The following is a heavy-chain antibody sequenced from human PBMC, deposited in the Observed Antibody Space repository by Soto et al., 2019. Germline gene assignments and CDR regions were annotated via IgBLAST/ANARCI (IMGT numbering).Heavy chain of an antibody. CDR1: GTSFSTHT. CDR2: IIPMHDIT. J-gene: IGHJ4*01. V-gene: IGHV1-69*02. D-gene: IGHD1-26*01. Sequence: QVQLVQSGAAFKKPGSSVRVSCKASGTSFSTHTVSWLRQAPGQGPEWLGRIIPMHDITNYAQKFQGRLTLTADKSTTTAYMILRDLRSEDTAIYYCARDQYWETSTCFGCFYFWGQGTRVTVSS. CDR3: ARDQYWETSTCFGCFYF.